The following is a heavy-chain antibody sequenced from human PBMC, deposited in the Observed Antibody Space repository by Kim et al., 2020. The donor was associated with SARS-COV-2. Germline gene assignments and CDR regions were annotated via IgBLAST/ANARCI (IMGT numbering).Heavy chain of an antibody. CDR2: ISSSSSYI. J-gene: IGHJ4*02. V-gene: IGHV3-21*01. D-gene: IGHD3-10*01. CDR1: GFTFSSYS. Sequence: GGSLRLSCAASGFTFSSYSMNWVRQAPGKGLEWVSSISSSSSYIYYADSVKGRFTISRDNAKNSLYLQMNSLRAEDTAVYYCATDSITMVRGVRVYWGQGTLVTVSS. CDR3: ATDSITMVRGVRVY.